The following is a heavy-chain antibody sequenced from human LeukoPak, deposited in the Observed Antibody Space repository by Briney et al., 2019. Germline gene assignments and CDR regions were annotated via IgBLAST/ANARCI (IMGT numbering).Heavy chain of an antibody. Sequence: ASVKVSCKASGYTFTGYYMHLVRQAPGQGLEWMGWINPNSGGTNYAQKFQGRVTMTRDTSISTAYMELSRLRSDDTAVYYCAEGLYGDYPFDYWGQGTLVTVSS. D-gene: IGHD4-17*01. CDR3: AEGLYGDYPFDY. J-gene: IGHJ4*02. CDR1: GYTFTGYY. CDR2: INPNSGGT. V-gene: IGHV1-2*02.